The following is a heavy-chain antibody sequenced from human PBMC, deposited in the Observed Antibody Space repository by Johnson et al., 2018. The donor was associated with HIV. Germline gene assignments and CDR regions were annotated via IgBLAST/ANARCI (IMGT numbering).Heavy chain of an antibody. CDR3: ARDMREYGGNYGAFDI. D-gene: IGHD4-23*01. CDR1: QFTFSSYG. Sequence: QVQLVESGGGVVQPGRSLRLSCAASQFTFSSYGMHWVRQAPGKGLEWVAAISFAGTKKNYAGSVKGRFTISRDNSKNTVYLQLNSLRAEDTALYYCARDMREYGGNYGAFDIWGQGTMVTVSS. V-gene: IGHV3-30*03. J-gene: IGHJ3*02. CDR2: ISFAGTKK.